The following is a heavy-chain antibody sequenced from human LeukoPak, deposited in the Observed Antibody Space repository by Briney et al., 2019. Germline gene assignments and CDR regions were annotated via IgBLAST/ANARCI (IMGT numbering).Heavy chain of an antibody. D-gene: IGHD6-13*01. V-gene: IGHV4-59*01. Sequence: SETLSLTCTVSGGSISSYYWSWIRQPPGKGLEWIGYIYDSGSTNYNPSLKSRVTISVDTSKNQFSLKLSSVTAADTAVYYCARRYSSSWNNWFDPSGQGTLVTVSP. J-gene: IGHJ5*02. CDR3: ARRYSSSWNNWFDP. CDR2: IYDSGST. CDR1: GGSISSYY.